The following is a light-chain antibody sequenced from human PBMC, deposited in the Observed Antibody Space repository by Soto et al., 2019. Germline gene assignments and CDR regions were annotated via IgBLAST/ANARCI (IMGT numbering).Light chain of an antibody. V-gene: IGKV3-15*01. CDR2: AAS. CDR1: QSISNT. Sequence: EIVMTQSPATLSVSPGERATLSCRASQSISNTLAWYQQRPGQAPRLLIYAASIRATGVPARFSGTGSGTDFTLTISSLQSEDFAVYYCQQYNDWPRTFGRGTKVEIK. CDR3: QQYNDWPRT. J-gene: IGKJ1*01.